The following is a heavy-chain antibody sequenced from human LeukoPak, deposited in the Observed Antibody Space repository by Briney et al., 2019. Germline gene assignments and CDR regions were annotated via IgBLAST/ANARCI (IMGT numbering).Heavy chain of an antibody. CDR1: GFTFDDYG. J-gene: IGHJ1*01. Sequence: PGGSLRLSCAASGFTFDDYGMSWVRHAPGKGLEWVSGISWNGGSIGYADSVKGLFTISRDKAKNSLYLQMNSLRAEDTACYYCAKDRHYDILTGYPKYFQHWGQGTLLTV. D-gene: IGHD3-9*01. V-gene: IGHV3-9*01. CDR2: ISWNGGSI. CDR3: AKDRHYDILTGYPKYFQH.